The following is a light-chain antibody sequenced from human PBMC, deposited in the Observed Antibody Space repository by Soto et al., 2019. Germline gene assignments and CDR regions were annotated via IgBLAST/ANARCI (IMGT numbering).Light chain of an antibody. CDR3: QQHSHWPPWT. CDR2: GAS. Sequence: EVVLTQSPATLSLSPGERATRSCRASENVRTFVDWYQQKPGQAPRLLIYGASNRATGIPARFSGSGSGTDFTLTISDLEPEDFAVYYCQQHSHWPPWTFGQGTKVDIK. J-gene: IGKJ1*01. CDR1: ENVRTF. V-gene: IGKV3-11*01.